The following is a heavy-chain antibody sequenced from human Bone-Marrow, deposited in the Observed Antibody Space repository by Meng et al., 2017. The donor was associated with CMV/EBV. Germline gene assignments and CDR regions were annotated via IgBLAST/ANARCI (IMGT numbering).Heavy chain of an antibody. CDR2: ISYDGSNK. J-gene: IGHJ6*02. Sequence: GGSLRLSCAASGFTFSSYAMHWVRQAPGKGLEWVAVISYDGSNKYYADSVKGRFTISRDNSKNTLYLQMNSLRTEDTAVYYCARDALPPQPGYYYGMDVWGQGTTVNVSS. CDR1: GFTFSSYA. CDR3: ARDALPPQPGYYYGMDV. D-gene: IGHD6-13*01. V-gene: IGHV3-30*04.